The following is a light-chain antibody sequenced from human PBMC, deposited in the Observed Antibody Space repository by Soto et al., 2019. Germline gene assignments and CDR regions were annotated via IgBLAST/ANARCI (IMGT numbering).Light chain of an antibody. CDR3: QQYDNWPRT. Sequence: EIVMTQSPATLSVSPGERATLSCRASQSVSSNLAWYPQKPGQAPRLLTYGASTRATGIPARFSGSGSGTEFTLTISGLQYEDFAVYYCQQYDNWPRTFGQGTKVDIK. V-gene: IGKV3-15*01. J-gene: IGKJ1*01. CDR2: GAS. CDR1: QSVSSN.